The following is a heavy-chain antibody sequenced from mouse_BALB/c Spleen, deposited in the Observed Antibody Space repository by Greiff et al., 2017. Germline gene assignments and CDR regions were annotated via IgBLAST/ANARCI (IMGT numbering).Heavy chain of an antibody. D-gene: IGHD3-2*01. Sequence: EVQGVESGGDLVKPGGSLKLSCAASGFTFSSYGMSWVRQTPDKRLEWVATISSGGSYTYYPDSVKGRFTISRDNAKNTLYLQMSSLKSEDTAMYYCARFDSSGYVYFDYWGQGTTLTVSS. CDR1: GFTFSSYG. CDR3: ARFDSSGYVYFDY. V-gene: IGHV5-6*01. J-gene: IGHJ2*01. CDR2: ISSGGSYT.